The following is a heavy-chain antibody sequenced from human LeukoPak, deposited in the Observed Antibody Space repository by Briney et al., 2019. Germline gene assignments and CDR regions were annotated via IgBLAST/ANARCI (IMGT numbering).Heavy chain of an antibody. CDR1: GFTFSSYA. J-gene: IGHJ3*02. CDR3: AKVDYYDTNAFDI. Sequence: GGSLRLSCAASGFTFSSYAMSWVRQAPGKGLEWVSAISGSGGSTYYADSVKGRFTISRDNSKNTLYLQVNSLRAEDTAVYYCAKVDYYDTNAFDIWGQGTMVTVSS. D-gene: IGHD3-22*01. CDR2: ISGSGGST. V-gene: IGHV3-23*01.